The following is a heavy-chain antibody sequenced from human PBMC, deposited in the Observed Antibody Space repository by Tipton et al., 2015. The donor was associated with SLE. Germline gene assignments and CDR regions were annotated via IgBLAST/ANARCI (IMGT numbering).Heavy chain of an antibody. CDR3: ARAPKEGGATDAFDI. J-gene: IGHJ3*02. D-gene: IGHD1-26*01. CDR1: GFTFDDYA. Sequence: SLRLSCAASGFTFDDYAMHWVRQAPGKGLEWVSGINWNGDKIGYADSVRGRFTISRHNSKNTLYLQMNSLRAEETAVYYWARAPKEGGATDAFDIWGQGTMVTVSS. CDR2: INWNGDKI. V-gene: IGHV3-9*01.